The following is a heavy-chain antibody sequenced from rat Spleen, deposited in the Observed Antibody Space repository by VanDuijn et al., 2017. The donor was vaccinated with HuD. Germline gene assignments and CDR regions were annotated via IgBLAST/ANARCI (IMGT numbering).Heavy chain of an antibody. Sequence: EVQLVESGGGLVQPGRSLKLSCAASGFTLSDYNMAWVRQAPKKGLEWVASIRTGGGDTYYRDSVRGRFTLSRDDAKSTLYLQMNSLRSEDTATYYCTRGGLYYFDYWGQGVMVTVSS. V-gene: IGHV5S23*01. CDR3: TRGGLYYFDY. J-gene: IGHJ2*01. CDR2: IRTGGGDT. CDR1: GFTLSDYN. D-gene: IGHD1-11*01.